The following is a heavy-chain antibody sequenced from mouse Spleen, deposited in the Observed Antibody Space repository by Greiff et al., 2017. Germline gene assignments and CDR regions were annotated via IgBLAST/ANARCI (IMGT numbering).Heavy chain of an antibody. V-gene: IGHV3-6*01. CDR3: AREDYRYAGYYAMDY. Sequence: EVQLVESGPGLVKPSQSLSLTCSVTGYSITSGYYWNWIRQFPGNKLEWMGYISYDGSNNYNPSLKNRISITRDTSKNQFFLKLNSVTTEDTATYYCAREDYRYAGYYAMDYWGQGTSVTVSS. CDR1: GYSITSGYY. CDR2: ISYDGSN. D-gene: IGHD2-14*01. J-gene: IGHJ4*01.